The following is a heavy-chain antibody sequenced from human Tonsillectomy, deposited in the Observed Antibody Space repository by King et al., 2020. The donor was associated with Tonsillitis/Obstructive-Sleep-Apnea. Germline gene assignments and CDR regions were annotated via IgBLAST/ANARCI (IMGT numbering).Heavy chain of an antibody. D-gene: IGHD2-2*01. J-gene: IGHJ6*04. V-gene: IGHV3-15*07. Sequence: QLVQSGGGLVKPGGSLRLSCAASGFTFSNAWMNWVRQAPGKGLEWVGRIKSKTDGGTTDYAAPVKGRFTISRDDSKNTLYLQMNSLKTEDTAVYYFTTEPQDTVVVPDANYYYYYGMDVWVKGTTVTVSS. CDR2: IKSKTDGGTT. CDR3: TTEPQDTVVVPDANYYYYYGMDV. CDR1: GFTFSNAW.